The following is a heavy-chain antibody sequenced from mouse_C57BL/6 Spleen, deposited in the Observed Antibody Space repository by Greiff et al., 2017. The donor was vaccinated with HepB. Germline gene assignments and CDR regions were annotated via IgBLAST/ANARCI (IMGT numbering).Heavy chain of an antibody. CDR3: ASYYGSSSPWFAY. CDR1: GYTFTSYW. CDR2: IHPSDSDT. J-gene: IGHJ3*01. Sequence: QVQLQQPGAELVKPGASVKVSCKASGYTFTSYWMHWVKQRPGQGLEWIGRIHPSDSDTNYNQKFKGKATLTVDKSSSTAYMQLSSLTSEDSAVYYCASYYGSSSPWFAYWGQGTLVTVSA. D-gene: IGHD1-1*01. V-gene: IGHV1-74*01.